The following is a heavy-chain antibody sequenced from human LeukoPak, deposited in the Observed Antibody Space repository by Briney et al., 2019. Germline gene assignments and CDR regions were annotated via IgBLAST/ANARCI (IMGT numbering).Heavy chain of an antibody. CDR1: GFTFVTTR. CDR3: AKDLTTVATPYYYYYMDV. CDR2: IGISSRHT. V-gene: IGHV3-21*01. J-gene: IGHJ6*03. Sequence: GGSLRPSLAPLGFTFVTTRIKWVRHAPGKGLEWVSSIGISSRHTIYADSVKGRFTISRENAENSVYLQMNSLRAEDTAVYYCAKDLTTVATPYYYYYMDVWGKGTTVTVSS. D-gene: IGHD4-23*01.